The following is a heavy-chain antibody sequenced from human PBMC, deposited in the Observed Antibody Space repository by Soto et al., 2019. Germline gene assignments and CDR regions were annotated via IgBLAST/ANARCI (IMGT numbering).Heavy chain of an antibody. Sequence: VAAVKVSCKASGGTFSSYAISWVRQAPGQGREWMGGIIPIFGTANNAQKFQGRVTITADESTSTAYMELSSLRSEDTAVYYCARDGGAVAGLYYYYGMDVWGQGTTVTVSS. V-gene: IGHV1-69*13. D-gene: IGHD6-19*01. CDR3: ARDGGAVAGLYYYYGMDV. CDR2: IIPIFGTA. CDR1: GGTFSSYA. J-gene: IGHJ6*02.